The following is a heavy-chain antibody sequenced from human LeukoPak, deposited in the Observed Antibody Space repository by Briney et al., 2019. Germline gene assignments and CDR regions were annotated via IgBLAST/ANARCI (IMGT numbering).Heavy chain of an antibody. V-gene: IGHV1-69*05. CDR1: AGTSSSYA. Sequence: GSSVKVSCKASAGTSSSYAISWVRQAPGQGLEWMGRIIPIFGTANYAQKFQGRVTITTDESTSTAYMELSSLRSDDTAVYYCARKLGGGSYDDWEFDPWGQGTLVTVSS. CDR2: IIPIFGTA. CDR3: ARKLGGGSYDDWEFDP. D-gene: IGHD3-16*01. J-gene: IGHJ5*02.